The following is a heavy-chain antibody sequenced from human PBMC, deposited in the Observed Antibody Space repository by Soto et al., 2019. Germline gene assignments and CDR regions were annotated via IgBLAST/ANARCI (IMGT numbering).Heavy chain of an antibody. CDR1: GGSISSGGYY. D-gene: IGHD6-13*01. CDR2: IYYSGST. J-gene: IGHJ4*02. CDR3: AREEGSQRQFDY. Sequence: SETLSLTCTVSGGSISSGGYYWSWIRQHPGKGLEWIGYIYYSGSTYYNPSLKSRVTISVDTSKNQFSLKLSSVTAADTAVYYCAREEGSQRQFDYWGQGTLVTVSS. V-gene: IGHV4-31*03.